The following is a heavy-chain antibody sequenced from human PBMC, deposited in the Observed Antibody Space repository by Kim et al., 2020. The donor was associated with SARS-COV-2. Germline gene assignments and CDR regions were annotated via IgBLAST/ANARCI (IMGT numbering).Heavy chain of an antibody. CDR3: ARHVGYGCNSDCGMDV. J-gene: IGHJ6*02. Sequence: ETLSLTCTVSGGSISSSSYYWGWIRQPPGKGLEWIGSIYYSGSTYYNPSLKSRVTISVDTSKNPFSLKLSSVTAADTAVYYCARHVGYGCNSDCGMDVWGRGTTVTVSS. D-gene: IGHD4-17*01. CDR2: IYYSGST. V-gene: IGHV4-39*01. CDR1: GGSISSSSYY.